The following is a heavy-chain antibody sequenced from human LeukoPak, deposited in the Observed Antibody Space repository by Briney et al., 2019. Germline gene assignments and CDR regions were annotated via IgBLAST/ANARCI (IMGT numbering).Heavy chain of an antibody. CDR2: IYYSGST. CDR3: ARLGVVIDDAFDI. D-gene: IGHD3-3*01. V-gene: IGHV4-39*01. CDR1: GGSISSSSYH. J-gene: IGHJ3*02. Sequence: SETLSLTCTVFGGSISSSSYHWGWIRQPPGKGLEWIGSIYYSGSTYYNPSLKSRVTISVDTSKNQFSLKLSSVTAADTAVYYCARLGVVIDDAFDIWGQGTMVTVSS.